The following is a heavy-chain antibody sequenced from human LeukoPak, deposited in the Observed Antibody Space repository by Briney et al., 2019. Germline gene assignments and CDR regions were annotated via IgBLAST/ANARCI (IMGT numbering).Heavy chain of an antibody. CDR1: GVSISSSSYY. CDR2: IYSSGST. CDR3: ARYGSNYYDSSGYFSY. V-gene: IGHV4-39*01. J-gene: IGHJ4*02. Sequence: SETLSLTCNVSGVSISSSSYYWGWIRQPPGKGLEWIGSIYSSGSTYYNSSLKSRVTISIDTSKNQASLKMSSVTAADTAVYYCARYGSNYYDSSGYFSYWGQGTLVTVSS. D-gene: IGHD3-22*01.